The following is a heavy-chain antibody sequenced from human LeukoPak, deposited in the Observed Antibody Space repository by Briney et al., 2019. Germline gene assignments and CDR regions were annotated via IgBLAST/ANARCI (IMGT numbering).Heavy chain of an antibody. CDR2: INPSGGST. Sequence: ASVKVSCKASGYTFTSYYMHWVRQAPGQGLEWMGIINPSGGSTSYAQKFQGRVTMTRDTSTSTVYMELSSLRSEDTAVYYCARGYYYDSSGYPIHLPRVPPAADYWGQGTLVTVSS. J-gene: IGHJ4*02. V-gene: IGHV1-46*01. D-gene: IGHD3-22*01. CDR1: GYTFTSYY. CDR3: ARGYYYDSSGYPIHLPRVPPAADY.